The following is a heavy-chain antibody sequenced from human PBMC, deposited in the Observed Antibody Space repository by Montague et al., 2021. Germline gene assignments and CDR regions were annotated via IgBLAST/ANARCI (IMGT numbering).Heavy chain of an antibody. CDR3: VRDGDGFNFDY. J-gene: IGHJ4*01. CDR1: GFTFSNFW. CDR2: IVGDGHYK. V-gene: IGHV3-74*01. Sequence: SLSLSLSASGFTFSNFWMHWVRQAPVKGLVWVSRIVGDGHYKNYADSVQGRFTISRDNAENTLYLQMDGLRVGDTAVYYCVRDGDGFNFDYWGHGTLVTVSS. D-gene: IGHD5-24*01.